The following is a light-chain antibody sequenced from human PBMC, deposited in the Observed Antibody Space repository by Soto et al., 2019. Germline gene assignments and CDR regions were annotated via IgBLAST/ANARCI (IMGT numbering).Light chain of an antibody. Sequence: EIVLTQSPGTLSLSPGERATLSCRASQSVSSNYLAWYQHRPGQAPRLLIHGASRRATGIPDRFSGSGSGTDFTLTISRLEPEDFAVYYCQHYGSSPPFTFGPGTTVDTK. CDR3: QHYGSSPPFT. CDR2: GAS. V-gene: IGKV3-20*01. J-gene: IGKJ3*01. CDR1: QSVSSNY.